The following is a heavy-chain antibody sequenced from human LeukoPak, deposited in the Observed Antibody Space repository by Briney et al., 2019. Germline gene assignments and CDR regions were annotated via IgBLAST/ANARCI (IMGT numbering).Heavy chain of an antibody. CDR3: AKGWVNYDILTGYRY. Sequence: PGRSLRLSCAASGFTFSSYGMHWVRQAPGKGLEWVAVISYDGSNKYYADSVKGRFTISRDNSKNTLYLQMNSLRAEDTAVYYCAKGWVNYDILTGYRYWGQGTLVTVSS. V-gene: IGHV3-30*18. D-gene: IGHD3-9*01. CDR1: GFTFSSYG. J-gene: IGHJ4*02. CDR2: ISYDGSNK.